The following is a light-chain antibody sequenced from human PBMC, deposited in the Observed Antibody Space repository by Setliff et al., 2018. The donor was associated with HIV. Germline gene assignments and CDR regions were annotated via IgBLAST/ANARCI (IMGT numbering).Light chain of an antibody. CDR3: QSYDSSLSGSYV. CDR2: LNS. Sequence: SVLTQPPSVSGAPGQRVTIYCTGSSSNIGAGYDVHWYQQLPGTVPRLLIYLNSNRPSGVPDRFSGSKSGTSASLAITGLQAEDEADYYCQSYDSSLSGSYVFGTGTKVTVL. V-gene: IGLV1-40*01. CDR1: SSNIGAGYD. J-gene: IGLJ1*01.